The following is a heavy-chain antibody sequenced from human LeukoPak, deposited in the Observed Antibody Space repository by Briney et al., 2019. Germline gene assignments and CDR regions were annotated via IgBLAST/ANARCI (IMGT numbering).Heavy chain of an antibody. D-gene: IGHD6-13*01. J-gene: IGHJ4*02. Sequence: SETLSLTCTVSGGSISSYYWSWIRQPPGKGLEWIGYIYYSGSTNYNPSLKSRVTISVDTSKNQFSLKLSSVTAADTAVYYCARGPPRGSSWYEGVDYWGQGTLVTVSS. CDR2: IYYSGST. CDR3: ARGPPRGSSWYEGVDY. V-gene: IGHV4-59*01. CDR1: GGSISSYY.